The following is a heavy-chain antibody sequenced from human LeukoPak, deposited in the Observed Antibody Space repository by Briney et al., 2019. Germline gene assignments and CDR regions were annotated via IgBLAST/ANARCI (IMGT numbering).Heavy chain of an antibody. D-gene: IGHD3-9*01. CDR3: AKDPLRYFDWSLKVGFDY. CDR1: GFTFSSYW. V-gene: IGHV3-7*01. CDR2: IKQDGSEK. J-gene: IGHJ4*02. Sequence: GGSLRLSCAASGFTFSSYWMSWVRQAPGKGLEWVANIKQDGSEKYYVDSVKGRFTISRDNAKNSLYLQMNGLRAEDTAVYYCAKDPLRYFDWSLKVGFDYWGQGTLVTVSS.